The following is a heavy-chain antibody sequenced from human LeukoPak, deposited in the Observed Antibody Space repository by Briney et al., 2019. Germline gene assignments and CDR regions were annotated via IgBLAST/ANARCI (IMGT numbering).Heavy chain of an antibody. CDR3: ARDYMAGTTRGHLDY. J-gene: IGHJ4*02. CDR1: GFTFSSYG. V-gene: IGHV3-33*01. D-gene: IGHD6-19*01. CDR2: IWYDGSDK. Sequence: PGRSLRLACAASGFTFSSYGMHWVRQSPGTGLEWVAVIWYDGSDKYYADSVKGRFTISRDNSKNTLNLQMNSLRAEDTAVYYCARDYMAGTTRGHLDYWVQGTLVTVSS.